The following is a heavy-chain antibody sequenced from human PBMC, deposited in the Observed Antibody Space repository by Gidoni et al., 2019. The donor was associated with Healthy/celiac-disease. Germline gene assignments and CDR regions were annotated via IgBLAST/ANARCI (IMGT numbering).Heavy chain of an antibody. D-gene: IGHD6-19*01. Sequence: QVQLQESGPGLVKPSQTLSLTCTVSGGSISSGDYYWSWIRQPPGKGLEWIGYTYYSGSTYYNPSLKSRVTISVDTSKNQFSLKLSSVTAADTAVYYCARVTVAGTNWFDPWGQGTLVTVSS. CDR3: ARVTVAGTNWFDP. CDR2: TYYSGST. CDR1: GGSISSGDYY. V-gene: IGHV4-30-4*01. J-gene: IGHJ5*02.